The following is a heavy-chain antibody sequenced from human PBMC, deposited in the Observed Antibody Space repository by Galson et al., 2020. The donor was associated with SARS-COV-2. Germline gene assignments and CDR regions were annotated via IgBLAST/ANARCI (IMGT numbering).Heavy chain of an antibody. CDR1: GGSISNFY. V-gene: IGHV4-4*07. CDR3: ARGPESATSEAFDY. CDR2: HYFSWTT. J-gene: IGHJ4*02. Sequence: SEILSLNCTVPGGSISNFYWTCVRQPAGKGLEWIGRHYFSWTTNYNPSLKSRVTMSVDTSKNHFSLKLNSVTAADTAVYFCARGPESATSEAFDYWGQGALVTVSS.